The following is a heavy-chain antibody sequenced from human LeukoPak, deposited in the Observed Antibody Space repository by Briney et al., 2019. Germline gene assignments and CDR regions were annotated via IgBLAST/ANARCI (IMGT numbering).Heavy chain of an antibody. CDR3: ARERIKGATVTVDY. CDR1: KFTFYDYV. V-gene: IGHV3-23*01. D-gene: IGHD4-17*01. Sequence: GGSLRLSCAASKFTFYDYVMTWVRQAPGKGLEWVSAISTRSTYTYYADSVKGRFTISRDNSKNTLYLQMNSLRAEDTAVYYCARERIKGATVTVDYWGQGTLVTVSS. J-gene: IGHJ4*02. CDR2: ISTRSTYT.